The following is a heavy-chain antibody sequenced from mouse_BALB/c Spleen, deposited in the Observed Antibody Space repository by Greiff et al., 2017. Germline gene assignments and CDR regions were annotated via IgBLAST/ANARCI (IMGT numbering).Heavy chain of an antibody. J-gene: IGHJ3*01. D-gene: IGHD2-14*01. CDR2: ISSGGSYT. V-gene: IGHV5-6-4*01. CDR1: GFTFSSYA. CDR3: TRDRGEVRAY. Sequence: EVMLVESGGGLVKPGGSLKLSCAASGFTFSSYAMSWVRQTPEKRLEWVATISSGGSYTYYPDSVKGRFTISRDNAKNTLYLQMSSLKSEDTAMYYCTRDRGEVRAYWGQGTLVTVSA.